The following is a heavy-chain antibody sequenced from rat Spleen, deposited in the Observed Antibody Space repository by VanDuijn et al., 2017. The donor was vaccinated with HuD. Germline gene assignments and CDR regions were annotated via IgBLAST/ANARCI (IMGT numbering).Heavy chain of an antibody. CDR2: ISYDGRRT. V-gene: IGHV5-20*01. CDR3: ARETSYYFDY. J-gene: IGHJ2*01. Sequence: EVQLVESDGGLVQSGRSLKLSCAASGFTFSDYYMAWVRQAPTKGLEWVATISYDGRRTYYRDSVKGRFTISRDNVRDSLYLQMNSLKSEDTATYYCARETSYYFDYWGQGVMVTVSS. CDR1: GFTFSDYY.